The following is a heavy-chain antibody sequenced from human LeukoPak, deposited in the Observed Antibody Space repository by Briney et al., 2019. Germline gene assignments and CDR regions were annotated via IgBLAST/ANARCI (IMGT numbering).Heavy chain of an antibody. J-gene: IGHJ4*02. V-gene: IGHV3-23*01. CDR2: ISGSGGST. CDR1: GFTFSSYA. D-gene: IGHD1-26*01. Sequence: GGSLRLSCAASGFTFSSYAMSWVRQAPGKGLEWVSAISGSGGSTYYADSVKGRFTISRDNAKNTLYLQMNSLRAEDTAVYYCARGVVGATNLIDYWGQGTLVTVSS. CDR3: ARGVVGATNLIDY.